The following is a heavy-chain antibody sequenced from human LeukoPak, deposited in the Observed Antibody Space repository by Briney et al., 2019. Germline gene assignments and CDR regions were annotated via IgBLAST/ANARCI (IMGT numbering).Heavy chain of an antibody. CDR2: INHSGST. D-gene: IGHD2-2*01. CDR3: GSSALVVPAAMRWFDP. J-gene: IGHJ5*02. V-gene: IGHV4-34*01. CDR1: GGFFSVYY. Sequence: PSETLSLTCAVYGGFFSVYYWSGIRQPPGKGLEWIGEINHSGSTNYNPSLKSRVTISVDTSKNQFSLKLSSVTAADTAVYYCGSSALVVPAAMRWFDPWGQGTLVTVSS.